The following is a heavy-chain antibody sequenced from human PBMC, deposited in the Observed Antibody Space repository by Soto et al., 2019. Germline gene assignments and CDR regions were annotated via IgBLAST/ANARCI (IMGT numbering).Heavy chain of an antibody. CDR2: INAGNGNT. CDR1: GITFSTYA. V-gene: IGHV1-3*01. D-gene: IGHD5-12*01. Sequence: QVQLVQSGAEVKKPGASVKVSCKASGITFSTYAIHWVRQVPGQRLEWMGWINAGNGNTRYSQKFQGRVTLTRDTSASTAYMDLSSLRSEDTAIYYCARAISGYVTWGQGTLVTVSS. CDR3: ARAISGYVT. J-gene: IGHJ5*02.